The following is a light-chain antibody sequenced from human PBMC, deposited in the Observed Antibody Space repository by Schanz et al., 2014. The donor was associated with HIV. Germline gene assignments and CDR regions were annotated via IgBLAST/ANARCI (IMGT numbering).Light chain of an antibody. J-gene: IGLJ2*01. CDR1: RSDVGGYDH. Sequence: QSALTQPRSVSGSPGQSVAISCTGTRSDVGGYDHVSWYQQHPGKAPKLMIYGVSNRPSGVSNRFSGSKSGNTASLTISGLRAEDEADYYCSSYAGSGNLGVFGGGTKLTVL. V-gene: IGLV2-11*01. CDR2: GVS. CDR3: SSYAGSGNLGV.